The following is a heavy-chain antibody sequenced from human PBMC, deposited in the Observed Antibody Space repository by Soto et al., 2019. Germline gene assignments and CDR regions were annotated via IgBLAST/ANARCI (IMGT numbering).Heavy chain of an antibody. Sequence: ASVKVSCKASGYTFTSYDINWVRQATGQGLEWMGWMNPNSGNTGYAQKFQGRVAMTRNTSISTAYMELSSLRSEDTAVYYCARNPPHSSSCYAPNLGYYYVMDVWGQGTTVTVSS. CDR2: MNPNSGNT. D-gene: IGHD6-13*01. CDR1: GYTFTSYD. V-gene: IGHV1-8*01. J-gene: IGHJ6*02. CDR3: ARNPPHSSSCYAPNLGYYYVMDV.